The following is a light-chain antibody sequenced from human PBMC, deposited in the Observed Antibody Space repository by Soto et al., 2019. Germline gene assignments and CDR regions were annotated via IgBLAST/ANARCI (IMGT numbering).Light chain of an antibody. Sequence: DIQMTQSPSTLSASVGDRVTITCRASQSISRSLAWYQQKPGKAPNLLIYDASSLESGVPSRFSGSGFGTEFTLTISSLQPDDFSSYYCQQYNSYLLTFGRGTPVDMK. CDR1: QSISRS. J-gene: IGKJ3*01. CDR3: QQYNSYLLT. V-gene: IGKV1-5*01. CDR2: DAS.